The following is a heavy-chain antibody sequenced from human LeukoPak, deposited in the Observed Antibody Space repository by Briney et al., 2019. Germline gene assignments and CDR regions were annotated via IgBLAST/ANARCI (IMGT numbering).Heavy chain of an antibody. CDR3: ARDKQFVHFDS. V-gene: IGHV1-2*02. CDR2: IHPNSGGT. D-gene: IGHD6-6*01. Sequence: ASVTVSCKSSGYTFTDYYIHWLRRAPGQGLEWMGWIHPNSGGTNDAQKFQGSVTITKDTPSSTAFLEVSRLRADDSAVYYCARDKQFVHFDSWGQGTLVTVSS. J-gene: IGHJ4*02. CDR1: GYTFTDYY.